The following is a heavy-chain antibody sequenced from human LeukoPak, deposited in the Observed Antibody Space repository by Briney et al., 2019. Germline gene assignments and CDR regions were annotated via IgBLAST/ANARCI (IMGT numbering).Heavy chain of an antibody. CDR3: ARLRIHNWFDP. CDR2: IYYSGST. J-gene: IGHJ5*02. CDR1: GGSISSYY. Sequence: PSETLSLTCTVSGGSISSYYWSWIRQPPGKGLEWIGYIYYSGSTNYNPSLKSRVTISVDTSKNQFSLKLSSVTAADTAVYYCARLRIHNWFDPWGQGTLVTVSS. V-gene: IGHV4-59*01. D-gene: IGHD2-15*01.